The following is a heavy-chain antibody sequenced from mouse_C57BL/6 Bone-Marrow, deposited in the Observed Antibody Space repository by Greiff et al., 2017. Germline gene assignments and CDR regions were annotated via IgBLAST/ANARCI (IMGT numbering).Heavy chain of an antibody. CDR2: IDPANGNT. J-gene: IGHJ4*01. CDR1: GFTFKNTS. CDR3: ASEYYDVSSLRRDYYAMDY. V-gene: IGHV14-3*01. D-gene: IGHD1-1*01. Sequence: EVQLVESVAELVRPGASVKLSCPASGFTFKNTSMPWVKQRPEQGLEWIGRIDPANGNTKYAPKFQGTSTIPADTSSNTAYLQLSSLTAEDTAMYYCASEYYDVSSLRRDYYAMDYWGQGTSVTVSS.